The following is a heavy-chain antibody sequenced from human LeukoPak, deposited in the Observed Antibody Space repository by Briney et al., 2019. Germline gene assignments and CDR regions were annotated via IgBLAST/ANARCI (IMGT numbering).Heavy chain of an antibody. V-gene: IGHV3-7*03. CDR1: GFIFSNYW. CDR3: TRQLED. D-gene: IGHD1-1*01. J-gene: IGHJ4*02. Sequence: GGSLRLSCAASGFIFSNYWMDWVRQAPGKGLEWVANIKHDGTAKYYVDSVEGRFTISRDSAKNSLYLQMNSLRAEDTAVYFCTRQLEDWGQGTLVTVSS. CDR2: IKHDGTAK.